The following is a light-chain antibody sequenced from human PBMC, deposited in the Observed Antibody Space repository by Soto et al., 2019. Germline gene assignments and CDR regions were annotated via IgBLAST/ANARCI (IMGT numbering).Light chain of an antibody. CDR3: SSYAGSNNVV. J-gene: IGLJ2*01. CDR1: SSDFGAYNY. Sequence: QSVLTQPPSASGSPGQSVTISCTGTSSDFGAYNYVSWYQQHPGKAPKLMIYEVSKRPSGVPDRFSGSKSGNTASLTVSGLQTEDEADYYCSSYAGSNNVVFGGGTKVTVL. CDR2: EVS. V-gene: IGLV2-8*01.